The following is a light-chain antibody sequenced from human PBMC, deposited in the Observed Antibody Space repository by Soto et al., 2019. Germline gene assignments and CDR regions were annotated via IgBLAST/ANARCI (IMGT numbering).Light chain of an antibody. J-gene: IGLJ2*01. Sequence: QSALTQPASVSGSPGQTITISCTGTSSDVGGYAYVSWYQQYPGKVPKLVISEVSNRPSGVSHRFSGSKSDNTASLTITGLQAEDEASYYCSSYTITHIPVIFGGGTQLTVL. CDR1: SSDVGGYAY. CDR3: SSYTITHIPVI. V-gene: IGLV2-14*01. CDR2: EVS.